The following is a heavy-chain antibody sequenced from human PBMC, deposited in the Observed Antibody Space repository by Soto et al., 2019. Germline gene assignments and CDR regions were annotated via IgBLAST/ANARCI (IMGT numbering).Heavy chain of an antibody. Sequence: SETLSLTCTVSGASITGSDWWSWVRQTPEKVLEWIGEIYHSGTTNYHPSLKSRVTISQDKSKNQFSLNLTSVTAADTAVYSCVRMSVVGYFDYWGRGSLVTVSS. CDR2: IYHSGTT. V-gene: IGHV4-4*02. CDR1: GASITGSDW. J-gene: IGHJ4*02. CDR3: VRMSVVGYFDY. D-gene: IGHD3-22*01.